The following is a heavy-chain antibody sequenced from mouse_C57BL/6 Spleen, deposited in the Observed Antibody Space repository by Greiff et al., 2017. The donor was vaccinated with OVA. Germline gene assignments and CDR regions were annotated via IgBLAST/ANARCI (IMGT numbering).Heavy chain of an antibody. V-gene: IGHV1-72*01. J-gene: IGHJ1*03. Sequence: QVQLQQPGAELVKPGASVKLSCTASGYTFTSYWMHWVKQTPGRGLEWIGRIDPDSGGTTYAEMFKSQATLTVDKPSSTAYMQLSSLTSEDSAVDYCAREERYYGHWYFAVWGTGTTVTVSS. CDR1: GYTFTSYW. CDR3: AREERYYGHWYFAV. D-gene: IGHD1-2*01. CDR2: IDPDSGGT.